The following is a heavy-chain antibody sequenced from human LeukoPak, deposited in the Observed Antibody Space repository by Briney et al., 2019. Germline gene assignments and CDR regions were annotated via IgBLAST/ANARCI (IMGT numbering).Heavy chain of an antibody. CDR2: IYSGGST. J-gene: IGHJ3*02. V-gene: IGHV3-66*02. CDR1: GFTVSSNY. CDR3: ARDLMGDAFDI. Sequence: GGSLRLSCAASGFTVSSNYMSWVRQAPGKGLEWVSVIYSGGSTYYADSVKGRFTISRDNSKNTLYLQMNSLRAEDTAAYYCARDLMGDAFDIWGQGTMVTVSS.